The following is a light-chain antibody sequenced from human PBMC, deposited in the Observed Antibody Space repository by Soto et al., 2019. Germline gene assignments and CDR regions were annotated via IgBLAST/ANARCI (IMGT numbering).Light chain of an antibody. CDR3: QQGGGSLWT. V-gene: IGKV3-20*01. J-gene: IGKJ1*01. CDR1: QAVGSSL. Sequence: EIVLTQSPGTLSLSPGERATLSCRASQAVGSSLLAWYQHKPGQAPRLVIYGASSRATGIPDRFSGSGYGTDFTLTISRLEPEDFAVYYCQQGGGSLWTFGQGTKVEIK. CDR2: GAS.